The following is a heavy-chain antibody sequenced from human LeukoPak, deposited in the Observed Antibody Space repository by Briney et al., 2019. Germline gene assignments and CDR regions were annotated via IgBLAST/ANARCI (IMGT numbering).Heavy chain of an antibody. Sequence: SETLSLTCTVSGGSISSYYWSWIRQPPGKGLEWIGSIYYNGSTNYNPSLKSRVTISVDTSKNQFSLKLSSVTAADTAVYYCARRTTRWSLDYWGQGTLVTVSS. CDR2: IYYNGST. CDR1: GGSISSYY. V-gene: IGHV4-59*08. D-gene: IGHD1-1*01. J-gene: IGHJ4*02. CDR3: ARRTTRWSLDY.